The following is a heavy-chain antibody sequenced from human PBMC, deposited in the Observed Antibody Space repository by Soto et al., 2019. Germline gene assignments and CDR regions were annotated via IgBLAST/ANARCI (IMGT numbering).Heavy chain of an antibody. Sequence: SETLSLTCTVSGGSISSGGYYWSWIRQHPGKGLEGIGYIYYSGRTYYNPSVKSRGTISEDTTKNEFSLNLSSVTASDTAVYYCARDSAFCYRPGPAYWYFDLWGRGTLVTVSS. J-gene: IGHJ2*01. D-gene: IGHD2-2*01. CDR1: GGSISSGGYY. CDR3: ARDSAFCYRPGPAYWYFDL. V-gene: IGHV4-31*03. CDR2: IYYSGRT.